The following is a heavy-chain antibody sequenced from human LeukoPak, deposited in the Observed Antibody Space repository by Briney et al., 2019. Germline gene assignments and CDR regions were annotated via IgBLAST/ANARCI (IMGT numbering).Heavy chain of an antibody. J-gene: IGHJ4*02. CDR2: IIPILGIA. CDR1: GGTFSSYA. V-gene: IGHV1-69*04. Sequence: SVKVSCKASGGTFSSYAISWVRQAPGQGLEWMGRIIPILGIANYAQKFQSRVTITADKSTSTAYMELSSLRSEDTAVYYCARVGTYYYDTAFDYWGQGTLVTVSS. D-gene: IGHD3-22*01. CDR3: ARVGTYYYDTAFDY.